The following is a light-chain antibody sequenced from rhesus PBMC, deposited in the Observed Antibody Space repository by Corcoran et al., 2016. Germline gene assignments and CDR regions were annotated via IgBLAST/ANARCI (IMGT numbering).Light chain of an antibody. CDR1: QSVSSY. CDR3: SQHSNGYS. CDR2: GAS. V-gene: IGKV3-10*01. Sequence: VILTQSPATLSLSPGERATLSCRASQSVSSYLAWYQQKPGQAPRLLLNGASSRATGIPDRFSGCGSGTDFTLPTSSVEPGDVGVYPCSQHSNGYSFRPGAKVEVK. J-gene: IGKJ2*01.